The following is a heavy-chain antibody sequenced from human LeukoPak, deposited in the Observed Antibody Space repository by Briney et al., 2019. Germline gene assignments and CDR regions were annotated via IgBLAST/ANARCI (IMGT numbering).Heavy chain of an antibody. D-gene: IGHD3-10*02. CDR1: GFTFDDYA. J-gene: IGHJ6*04. CDR3: AEHGITMIGGV. Sequence: GGSLRLSCAASGFTFDDYAMHWVRQAPGKGLEWVSGISWNSGSIGYADSVKGRLTISRDNAKNSLYLQMTSLRAADTAVYYCAEHGITMIGGVWGKGTTVTISS. CDR2: ISWNSGSI. V-gene: IGHV3-9*01.